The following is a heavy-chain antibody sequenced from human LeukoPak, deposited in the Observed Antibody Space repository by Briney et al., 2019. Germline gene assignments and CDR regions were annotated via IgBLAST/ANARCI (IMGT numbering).Heavy chain of an antibody. CDR1: GDSVSSNSVA. Sequence: SQTLSLTCALSGDSVSSNSVAWNWIRQSPSRGLEWLGRTYYRSKWYNEYAESVKSRINIKPDTSRNQFSLQLNSVTPEDTAVYYCARDKAGLDYWGQGTLVTVSS. D-gene: IGHD6-13*01. CDR3: ARDKAGLDY. CDR2: TYYRSKWYN. J-gene: IGHJ4*02. V-gene: IGHV6-1*01.